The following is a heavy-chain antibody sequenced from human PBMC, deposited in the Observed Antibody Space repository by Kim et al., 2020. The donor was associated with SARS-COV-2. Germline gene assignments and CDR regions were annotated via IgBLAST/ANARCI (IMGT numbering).Heavy chain of an antibody. CDR3: AKDPSNDYVWGGQNKRGMDG. V-gene: IGHV3-30*18. Sequence: GGSLRLSCAASGLTFSSYGMHWVRQAQGKGLEGVAVISYDGSNKYYADSVKGRFNISRDNSKNPLYLQMNNLKAEDRAVYYCAKDPSNDYVWGGQNKRGMDGCDQGTTVTVSS. CDR1: GLTFSSYG. D-gene: IGHD3-16*01. J-gene: IGHJ6*02. CDR2: ISYDGSNK.